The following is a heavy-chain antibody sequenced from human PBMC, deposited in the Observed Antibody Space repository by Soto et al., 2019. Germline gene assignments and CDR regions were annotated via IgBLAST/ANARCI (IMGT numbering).Heavy chain of an antibody. J-gene: IGHJ6*02. CDR1: GYTFTNYW. V-gene: IGHV5-51*01. Sequence: GESLKISCKGSGYTFTNYWIGWVRQMPGKGLEWMGIIYPGDSDTKYNPSFQGQVTISADKSITTTYLQWSSLKASDTAIDYCAASIFYYGMDVWGQGTTVTVS. CDR3: AASIFYYGMDV. CDR2: IYPGDSDT.